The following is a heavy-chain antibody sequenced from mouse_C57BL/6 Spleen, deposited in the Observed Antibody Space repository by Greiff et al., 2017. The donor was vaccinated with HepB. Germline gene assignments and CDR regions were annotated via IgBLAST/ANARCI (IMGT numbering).Heavy chain of an antibody. CDR2: IYPGSGST. CDR3: AREHYDYDEGYFDV. Sequence: VQLQQSGAELVKPGASVKMSCKASGYTFTSYWITWVKQRPGQGLEWIGDIYPGSGSTNYNEKFKSKATLTVDTSSSTAYMQLSSLTSEDSAVYYCAREHYDYDEGYFDVWGTGTTVTVSS. V-gene: IGHV1-55*01. J-gene: IGHJ1*03. CDR1: GYTFTSYW. D-gene: IGHD2-4*01.